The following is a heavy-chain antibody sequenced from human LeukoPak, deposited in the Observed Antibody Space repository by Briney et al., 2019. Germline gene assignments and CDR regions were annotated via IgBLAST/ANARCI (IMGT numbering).Heavy chain of an antibody. D-gene: IGHD6-6*01. V-gene: IGHV3-21*01. CDR3: AKDSSSSITGDY. CDR2: ISGSSSYI. J-gene: IGHJ4*02. CDR1: GFTFSSYS. Sequence: PGGSLRLSCAASGFTFSSYSMNWVRQAPGKGLEWVSSISGSSSYIYYADSVKGRFTISRDNAKNSLYLQMNSLRAEDTAVYYCAKDSSSSITGDYWGQGTLVTVSS.